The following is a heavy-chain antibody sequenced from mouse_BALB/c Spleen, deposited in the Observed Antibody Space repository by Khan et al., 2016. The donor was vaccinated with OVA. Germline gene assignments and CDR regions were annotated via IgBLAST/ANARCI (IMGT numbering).Heavy chain of an antibody. CDR2: TNPTNGRT. D-gene: IGHD1-1*01. CDR1: GYTFTSYW. Sequence: VQLQESGAELVKAGASVKMSCKASGYTFTSYWMHWVKQRLGQGLEWFAETNPTNGRTYYNEKFKSKATLPVDKSSSTAYMLLSGPTFEDSAVYYCARIKKIVATYFDYGGQGTTLTVSS. V-gene: IGHV1S81*02. J-gene: IGHJ2*01. CDR3: ARIKKIVATYFDY.